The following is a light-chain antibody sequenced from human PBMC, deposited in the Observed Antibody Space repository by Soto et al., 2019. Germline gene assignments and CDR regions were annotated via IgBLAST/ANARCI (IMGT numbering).Light chain of an antibody. CDR1: SSDVGAYNY. CDR2: DVS. J-gene: IGLJ3*02. CDR3: ISYAGSSIWV. V-gene: IGLV2-8*01. Sequence: QCALTQPPSASGSPGQSVTISCTGTSSDVGAYNYVSWYQQHPGKAPKLMIYDVSKRPSGVPDRFSGSKSGNTASLTVSGLQAEDEADFYCISYAGSSIWVFGGGTKLTVL.